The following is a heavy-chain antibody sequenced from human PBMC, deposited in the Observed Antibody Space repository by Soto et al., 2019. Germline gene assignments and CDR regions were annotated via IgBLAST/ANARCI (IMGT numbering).Heavy chain of an antibody. D-gene: IGHD3-22*01. J-gene: IGHJ6*02. CDR1: GFTFSSYG. CDR3: AKAYYDSSGYLYYYYGMDV. CDR2: ISYDGSNK. Sequence: QVQLVESGGGVVQPGRSLRLSCAASGFTFSSYGMHWVRQAPGRGLEWVAVISYDGSNKYYADSVKGRFTISRDNSKNTLYLQMNSLRAEDTAVYYCAKAYYDSSGYLYYYYGMDVWGQGTTVTVSS. V-gene: IGHV3-30*18.